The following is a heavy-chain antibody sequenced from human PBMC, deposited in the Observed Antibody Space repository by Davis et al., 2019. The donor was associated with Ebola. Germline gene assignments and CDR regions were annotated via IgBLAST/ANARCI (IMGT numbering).Heavy chain of an antibody. CDR2: IYTSGST. CDR1: GGSISSYY. J-gene: IGHJ4*02. D-gene: IGHD5-18*01. CDR3: ARAPRGYSYGYDY. Sequence: PGGSLRLSCTVSGGSISSYYWSWIRQPAGKGLEWIGRIYTSGSTNYNPSLKSRVTMSVDTSKNQFSLKLSSVTAADTAVYYCARAPRGYSYGYDYWGQGTLVTVSS. V-gene: IGHV4-4*07.